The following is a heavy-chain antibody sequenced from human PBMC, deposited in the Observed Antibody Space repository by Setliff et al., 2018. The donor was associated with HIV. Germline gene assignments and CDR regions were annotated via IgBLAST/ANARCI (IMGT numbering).Heavy chain of an antibody. V-gene: IGHV3-74*01. CDR1: GFTFSTYM. CDR2: IHNDGRTT. Sequence: PGGSLRLSCAASGFTFSTYMMHWVRQAPGQGLVWVSRIHNDGRTTLYADSVKGRFTISRDNAKNTLYLQMNSLRPEDTALYYCAKAGRVFSSGYYDYWGQGTLVTVSS. CDR3: AKAGRVFSSGYYDY. D-gene: IGHD3-22*01. J-gene: IGHJ4*02.